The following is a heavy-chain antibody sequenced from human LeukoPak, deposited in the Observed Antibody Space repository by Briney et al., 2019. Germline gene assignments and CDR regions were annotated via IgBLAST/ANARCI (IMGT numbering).Heavy chain of an antibody. CDR1: GFIFSGSA. D-gene: IGHD1-26*01. Sequence: GGSLRLSCAASGFIFSGSAMNWVRQAPGKGLEWVSSISSSSYIYYADSVKGRFTISRDNAKNSLYLQMNSLRAEDTAVYYCARVRVVGATTPDAFDIWGQGTMVTVSS. CDR2: ISSSSYI. CDR3: ARVRVVGATTPDAFDI. V-gene: IGHV3-21*01. J-gene: IGHJ3*02.